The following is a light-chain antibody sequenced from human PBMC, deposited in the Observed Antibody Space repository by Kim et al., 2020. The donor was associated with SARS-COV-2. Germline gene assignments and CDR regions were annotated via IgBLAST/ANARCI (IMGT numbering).Light chain of an antibody. V-gene: IGLV1-47*01. J-gene: IGLJ3*02. CDR2: RNN. Sequence: GRSVTISCSGSSSNIGSNYVYWYQQLPGTAPKLLIYRNNQRPSRVPDRFSGSKSGTSASLAISGLRSENEADYYCAAWDDSLSGWLFGGGTQLTVL. CDR3: AAWDDSLSGWL. CDR1: SSNIGSNY.